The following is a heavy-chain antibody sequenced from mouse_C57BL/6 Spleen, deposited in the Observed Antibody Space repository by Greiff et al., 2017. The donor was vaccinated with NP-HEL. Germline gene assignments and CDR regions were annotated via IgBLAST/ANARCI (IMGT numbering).Heavy chain of an antibody. J-gene: IGHJ4*01. CDR1: GYTFTSYW. Sequence: QVQLQQPGAELVMPGASVKLSCKASGYTFTSYWMHWVKQRPGQGLEWIGEIDPSDSYTNYNQKFKGKSTLTVDTSSSTAYMQLSSLTSEDSAVYYCARFYNYAMDYWGQGTSVTVSS. V-gene: IGHV1-69*01. CDR3: ARFYNYAMDY. CDR2: IDPSDSYT. D-gene: IGHD2-12*01.